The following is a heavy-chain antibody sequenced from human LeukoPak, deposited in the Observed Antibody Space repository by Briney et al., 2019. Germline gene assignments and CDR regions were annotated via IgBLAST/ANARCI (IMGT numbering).Heavy chain of an antibody. D-gene: IGHD4-23*01. CDR3: ARDDDYGGLVTH. V-gene: IGHV3-21*01. J-gene: IGHJ4*02. Sequence: GGSLRLSYAASGFTFSSYSMNWVRQAPGKGLEWVSSISSSSSYIYYADSVKGRFTISRDNAKNSLYLQMNSLRAEDTAVYYCARDDDYGGLVTHWGQGTLVTVSS. CDR2: ISSSSSYI. CDR1: GFTFSSYS.